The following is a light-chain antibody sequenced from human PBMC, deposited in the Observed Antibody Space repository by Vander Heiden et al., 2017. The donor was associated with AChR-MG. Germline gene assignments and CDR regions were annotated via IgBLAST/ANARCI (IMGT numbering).Light chain of an antibody. CDR2: DAS. Sequence: EIVLTQSPATLSLSPGDRATLPCRASQSVSSSLVWYQQKPGQAPRLLIYDASNRATGIPARFSGSGSGTDFTLTISSLEPEDFAVYYCQQRSKWPLTFGPGTKVDIK. CDR1: QSVSSS. CDR3: QQRSKWPLT. J-gene: IGKJ3*01. V-gene: IGKV3-11*01.